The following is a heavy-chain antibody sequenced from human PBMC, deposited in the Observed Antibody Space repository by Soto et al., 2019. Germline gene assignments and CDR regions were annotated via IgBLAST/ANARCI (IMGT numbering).Heavy chain of an antibody. V-gene: IGHV3-30*18. CDR3: AKHQVGATHLLDY. Sequence: QVQLVESGGGVVQPGRSLRLSCAASGFTFSSYGMHWVRQAPGKGLEWVAVISYDGSNKYYADSVKGRFTISRDNSKNTLYLEMNSLRAEDTAVYYCAKHQVGATHLLDYWGRGTLVTVSS. D-gene: IGHD1-26*01. J-gene: IGHJ4*02. CDR2: ISYDGSNK. CDR1: GFTFSSYG.